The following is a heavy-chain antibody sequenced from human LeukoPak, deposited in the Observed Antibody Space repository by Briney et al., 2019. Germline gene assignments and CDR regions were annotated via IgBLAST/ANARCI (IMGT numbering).Heavy chain of an antibody. CDR1: GYTFTSYY. CDR3: ARDRAGYCSGGSCYSHYYYYYMDV. V-gene: IGHV1-46*03. Sequence: ASVKVSCKASGYTFTSYYMHWVRQAPGQGLEWMGIINPSGGSTSYAQKFQGRVTMTRDTSTSTVYLELSSLRSEDTAVYYCARDRAGYCSGGSCYSHYYYYYMDVWGKGTTVTVSS. J-gene: IGHJ6*03. D-gene: IGHD2-15*01. CDR2: INPSGGST.